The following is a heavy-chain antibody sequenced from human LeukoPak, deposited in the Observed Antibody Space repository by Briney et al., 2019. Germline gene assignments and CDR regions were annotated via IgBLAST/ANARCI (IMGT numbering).Heavy chain of an antibody. CDR3: TIDLKVDYDILTGYYLNDY. V-gene: IGHV3-15*01. D-gene: IGHD3-9*01. CDR1: GFPFSNAW. CDR2: IKSKTDGGTT. J-gene: IGHJ4*02. Sequence: PGGSLRLSCVASGFPFSNAWMSWVRQAPGKGLEWVGRIKSKTDGGTTDYAAPVKGRFTISRDDSKNTLYLQMNSLKTQDTAVYYCTIDLKVDYDILTGYYLNDYWGQGTLVTVSS.